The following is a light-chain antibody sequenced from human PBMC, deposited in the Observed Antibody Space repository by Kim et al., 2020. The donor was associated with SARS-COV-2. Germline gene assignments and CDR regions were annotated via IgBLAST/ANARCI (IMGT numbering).Light chain of an antibody. Sequence: LSPGERATLACRASQSVSSNYFAWYQQKPGQASRLLVYGASTRPAGIPDRFTGSGSGTDFTLTINRLEPEDFAVYYCQQYGSSPYTFGQGTKLEI. CDR2: GAS. CDR3: QQYGSSPYT. J-gene: IGKJ2*01. V-gene: IGKV3-20*01. CDR1: QSVSSNY.